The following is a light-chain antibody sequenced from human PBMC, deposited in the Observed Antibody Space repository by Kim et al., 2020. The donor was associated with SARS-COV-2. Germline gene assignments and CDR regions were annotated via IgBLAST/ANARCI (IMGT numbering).Light chain of an antibody. Sequence: IYMTQSPSSLSASLGDRVTITCRASQTVTTFLNWYQQKPGKAPKLLIHDTSTLQSGVPSRFSGSGSGTDFTLTISSLQPDDFATYFCQQSYSTPSTFGLGTKVDIK. J-gene: IGKJ1*01. V-gene: IGKV1-39*01. CDR1: QTVTTF. CDR3: QQSYSTPST. CDR2: DTS.